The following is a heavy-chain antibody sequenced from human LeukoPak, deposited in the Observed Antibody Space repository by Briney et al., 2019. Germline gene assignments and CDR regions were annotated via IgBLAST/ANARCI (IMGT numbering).Heavy chain of an antibody. V-gene: IGHV1-69*05. CDR1: GGTFSSYA. Sequence: AASVKVSCKASGGTFSSYAISWVRQAPGQGLEWMGGIIPIFGTANYAQKFQGRVTITTDESTSTAYMELRSLRSDDAAVYYCARDGYGSGRGFFDYWGQGTLVTVPS. CDR3: ARDGYGSGRGFFDY. CDR2: IIPIFGTA. D-gene: IGHD3-10*01. J-gene: IGHJ4*02.